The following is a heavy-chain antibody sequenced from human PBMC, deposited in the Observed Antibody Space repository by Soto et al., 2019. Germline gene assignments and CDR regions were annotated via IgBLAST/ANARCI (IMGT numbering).Heavy chain of an antibody. D-gene: IGHD3-9*01. V-gene: IGHV3-53*01. CDR2: LYTGGSA. CDR1: GFSVTDHY. Sequence: GGSLRLSCAASGFSVTDHYMTWVRQAPGKGLEWVSVLYTGGSAYYSDSVKGRFTISRDSSTNTLYLQMNSLKVGDTAFYFCARSFNDWTTYFDYWSEGTLVTVSS. CDR3: ARSFNDWTTYFDY. J-gene: IGHJ4*02.